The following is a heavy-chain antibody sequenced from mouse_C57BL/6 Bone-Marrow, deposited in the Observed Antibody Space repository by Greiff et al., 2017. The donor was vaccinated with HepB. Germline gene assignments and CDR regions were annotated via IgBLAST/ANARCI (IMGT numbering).Heavy chain of an antibody. Sequence: EVQLVESEGGLVQPGSSMKLSCTASGFTFSDYYMAWVRQVPEKGLEWVANINYDGSSTYYLDSLKSRFIISRDNAKNILYLQMSSLKSEDTATYYCARDWGRYFDVWGTGTTVTVSS. CDR2: INYDGSST. V-gene: IGHV5-16*01. J-gene: IGHJ1*03. CDR1: GFTFSDYY. CDR3: ARDWGRYFDV.